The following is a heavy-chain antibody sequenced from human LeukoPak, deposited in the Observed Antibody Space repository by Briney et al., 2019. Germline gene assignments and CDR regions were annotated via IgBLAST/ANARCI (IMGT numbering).Heavy chain of an antibody. CDR2: IRYDGSNK. Sequence: GGSLRLSCAASGFTFSSYGMHWVRQAPGKGLEWVAFIRYDGSNKYYADSVKGRFTISRDNSKNTLYLQMNSLRAEDTAVYYCVKGIGIAVAATDFDYWGQGTLVTVSS. CDR3: VKGIGIAVAATDFDY. CDR1: GFTFSSYG. D-gene: IGHD6-19*01. V-gene: IGHV3-30*02. J-gene: IGHJ4*02.